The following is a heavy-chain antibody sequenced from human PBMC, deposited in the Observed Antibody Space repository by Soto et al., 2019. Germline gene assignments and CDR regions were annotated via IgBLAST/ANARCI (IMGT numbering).Heavy chain of an antibody. CDR2: TYYRSKWFH. CDR3: ARGNALDV. J-gene: IGHJ3*01. V-gene: IGHV6-1*01. Sequence: QGQLQQSGPGLVKPSQTLSLTCAISGDSVSSDITSWNWIRQSPSRGLEWLGRTYYRSKWFHDYAASLTTRIPINPYTSQNQVSLELNSMTPEDTAVYYCARGNALDVWGQGTVVTVSS. D-gene: IGHD3-10*01. CDR1: GDSVSSDITS.